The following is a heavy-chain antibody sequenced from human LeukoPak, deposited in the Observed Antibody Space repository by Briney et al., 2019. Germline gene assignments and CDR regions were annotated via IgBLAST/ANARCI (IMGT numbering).Heavy chain of an antibody. CDR2: IYYSGNT. Sequence: RPSETLSLTCTVSGGSISSYYWSWIRQPPGKGLEWIGYIYYSGNTNYNPSLKSRVTISVDTSKNQFSLKLSSVTAADTALYYCARQEVDTASYYFDYWGQGTLVTVSS. J-gene: IGHJ4*02. V-gene: IGHV4-59*01. CDR3: ARQEVDTASYYFDY. D-gene: IGHD5-18*01. CDR1: GGSISSYY.